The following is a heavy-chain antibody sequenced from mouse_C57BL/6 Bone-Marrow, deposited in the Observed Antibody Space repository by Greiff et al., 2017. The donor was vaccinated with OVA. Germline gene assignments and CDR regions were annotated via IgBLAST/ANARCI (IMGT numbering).Heavy chain of an antibody. J-gene: IGHJ3*01. CDR3: ARKGGLGAWFAY. D-gene: IGHD2-4*01. CDR1: GCTFTSYW. CDR2: IDPNSGGP. V-gene: IGHV1-72*01. Sequence: QVQLQQPGAELVKPGASVKLSCKASGCTFTSYWMHWVKQRPGRGLEWIGRIDPNSGGPKYNEKFKSKATMTVDKPSSTAYMQLISLTSDDSAVYYCARKGGLGAWFAYWGQGTLVTVSA.